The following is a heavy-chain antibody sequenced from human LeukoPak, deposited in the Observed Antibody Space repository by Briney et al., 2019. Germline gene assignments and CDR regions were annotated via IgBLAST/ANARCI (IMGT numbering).Heavy chain of an antibody. CDR3: ARGGNYYYYYYGMDV. J-gene: IGHJ6*02. Sequence: SETLSLTCTVSGYSISSGYYWGWIRQPPGKGLEWIGSIYHSGSTYYNPSLKSRVTISVDRSKNQFSLKLSSVTAADTAVYYCARGGNYYYYYYGMDVWGQGTTVTVSS. D-gene: IGHD4-23*01. V-gene: IGHV4-38-2*02. CDR2: IYHSGST. CDR1: GYSISSGYY.